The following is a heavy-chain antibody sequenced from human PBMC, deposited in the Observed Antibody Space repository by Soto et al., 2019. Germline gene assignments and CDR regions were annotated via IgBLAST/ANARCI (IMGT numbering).Heavy chain of an antibody. CDR1: GFTYNSYD. V-gene: IGHV3-13*01. CDR3: TRATFGVGMDL. CDR2: MGGAGAR. Sequence: EVQLVESGGGLVQPGGSLRLSCAAFGFTYNSYDMIWVRQVTGKGLEWIASMGGAGAREYSGSVKGRFIISRDNAKNYLYLQMDSLRVADTGVYYCTRATFGVGMDLWGHGTPVTVSS. D-gene: IGHD3-10*01. J-gene: IGHJ6*02.